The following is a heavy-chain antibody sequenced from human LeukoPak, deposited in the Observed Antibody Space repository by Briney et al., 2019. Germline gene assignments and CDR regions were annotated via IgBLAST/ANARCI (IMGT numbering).Heavy chain of an antibody. Sequence: GGSLRLSCTASRFTFGDYYMYWIRQAPGRGLEWISYISSSATLIDYADSVRGRFTISRDNAKNSLSLEMNSLRAEDTGVYYCARPLAAAAPGAFGIWGQGTMVTVSS. CDR2: ISSSATLI. CDR3: ARPLAAAAPGAFGI. CDR1: RFTFGDYY. V-gene: IGHV3-11*04. J-gene: IGHJ3*02. D-gene: IGHD6-13*01.